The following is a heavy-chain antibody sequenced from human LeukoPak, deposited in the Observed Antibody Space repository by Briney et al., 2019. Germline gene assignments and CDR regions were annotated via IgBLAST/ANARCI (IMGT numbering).Heavy chain of an antibody. CDR3: ARDRQLGSSGYYAAY. J-gene: IGHJ4*02. Sequence: GASVKVSCKASGYTFSSYGISWVRQAPGQGLEWMGWISAYNGNTNYAQKVQGRVTLTTETSTSTAYMELRSLRSDDTAVYYCARDRQLGSSGYYAAYWSQGTLVTVSS. CDR2: ISAYNGNT. D-gene: IGHD3-22*01. CDR1: GYTFSSYG. V-gene: IGHV1-18*01.